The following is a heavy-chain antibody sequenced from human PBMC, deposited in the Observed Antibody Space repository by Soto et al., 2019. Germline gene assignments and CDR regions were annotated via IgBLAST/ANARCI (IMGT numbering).Heavy chain of an antibody. CDR3: GAYCSRTYRYDWFDP. D-gene: IGHD2-2*01. V-gene: IGHV4-39*01. J-gene: IGHJ5*02. CDR1: GGSIGSSSYY. Sequence: LSLTCSVSGGSIGSSSYYFGWIRQPPGKGLEWIGSLYYTGTTYYNSSLKSRVTISADKSQNQFSLRLSSVTAADTAVYYCGAYCSRTYRYDWFDPWGQGTLVTVSS. CDR2: LYYTGTT.